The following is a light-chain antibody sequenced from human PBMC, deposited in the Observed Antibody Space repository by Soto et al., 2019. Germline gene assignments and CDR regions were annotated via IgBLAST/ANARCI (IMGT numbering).Light chain of an antibody. CDR1: SSDVGCYNY. J-gene: IGLJ1*01. CDR3: CSYAGSYTFYV. CDR2: DVS. Sequence: QSALTQPHSVYGSHGQSVTISCTRTSSDVGCYNYVSWYQHHPGTTPKLMIYDVSIRPSGVPDRLSGSKSGNTASMSISGLQAEDEADYYCCSYAGSYTFYVFGTGTTVTVL. V-gene: IGLV2-11*01.